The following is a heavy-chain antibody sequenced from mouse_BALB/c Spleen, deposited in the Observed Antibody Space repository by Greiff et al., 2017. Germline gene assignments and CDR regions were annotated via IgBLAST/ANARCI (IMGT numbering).Heavy chain of an antibody. Sequence: EVQGVESGGGLVKPGGSLKLSCAASGFTFSSYTMSWVRQTPEKRLEWVATISSGGSYTYYPDSVKGRFTISRDNAKNTLYLQMSRLKSEDTAMYYGARDGGSSYGNAMDYWGQGTSVTVSS. V-gene: IGHV5-6-4*01. D-gene: IGHD1-1*01. CDR2: ISSGGSYT. CDR3: ARDGGSSYGNAMDY. CDR1: GFTFSSYT. J-gene: IGHJ4*01.